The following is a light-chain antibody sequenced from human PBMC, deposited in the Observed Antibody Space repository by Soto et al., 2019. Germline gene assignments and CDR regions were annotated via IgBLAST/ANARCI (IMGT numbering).Light chain of an antibody. Sequence: QSALTQPASVSGSPGQSITISCTGTSSDVGNYNLVSWYQQHPGKAPKLMIYEVSKRPSGVSNRFSGSKSGNTASLTISGLQAEDEADYYCSSYAISRIRVFGGGTQLTVL. CDR3: SSYAISRIRV. V-gene: IGLV2-23*02. J-gene: IGLJ3*02. CDR2: EVS. CDR1: SSDVGNYNL.